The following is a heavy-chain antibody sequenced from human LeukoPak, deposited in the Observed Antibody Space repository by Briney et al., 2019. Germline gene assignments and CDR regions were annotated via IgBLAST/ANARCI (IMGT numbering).Heavy chain of an antibody. CDR3: AKSQDGGRLFHFDY. J-gene: IGHJ4*02. CDR1: GFTFSSYA. Sequence: GGSLRLSCAASGFTFSSYAMSWVRQAPGKGLEWVSVISGSGGSTYSADSVKGRFTISRDNSKNTLYLQMNSLRAEETAVYFCAKSQDGGRLFHFDYWGQGTLVTVSS. CDR2: ISGSGGST. D-gene: IGHD1-26*01. V-gene: IGHV3-23*01.